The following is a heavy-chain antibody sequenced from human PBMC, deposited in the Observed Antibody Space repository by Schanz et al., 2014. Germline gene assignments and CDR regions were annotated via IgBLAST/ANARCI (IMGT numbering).Heavy chain of an antibody. CDR2: VFPNGIT. D-gene: IGHD1-1*01. CDR3: ARDTTWRLDL. Sequence: QVQLQESGPGLVKPSQTLSLTCTVSGGSIRSGTYYWSWIRQPAGKALEWVGRVFPNGITNYNPSLKSEFPISRDPSKNQFSLTLTSLTAADTAVYYCARDTTWRLDLWGRGTLVTVSS. CDR1: GGSIRSGTYY. J-gene: IGHJ2*01. V-gene: IGHV4-61*02.